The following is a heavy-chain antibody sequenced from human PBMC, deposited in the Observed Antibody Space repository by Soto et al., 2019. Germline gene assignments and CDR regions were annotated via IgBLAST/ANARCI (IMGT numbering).Heavy chain of an antibody. J-gene: IGHJ3*02. D-gene: IGHD3-10*01. CDR3: AKGGSVSYSNAFDI. CDR2: IYYSGST. Sequence: QLQLQESGPGLVKPSETLSLTCTVSGGSISSSSYYWGWIRQPPGKGLEWIGSIYYSGSTYYNPSLTSRVTTSVDTSTKQFSLKLRSVTAADTAVYYCAKGGSVSYSNAFDIWGQGPMVTVSS. CDR1: GGSISSSSYY. V-gene: IGHV4-39*01.